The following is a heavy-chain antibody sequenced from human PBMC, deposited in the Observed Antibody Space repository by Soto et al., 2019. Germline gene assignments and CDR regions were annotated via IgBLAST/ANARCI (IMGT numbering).Heavy chain of an antibody. CDR1: GFTFSSYW. Sequence: GGSLRLSCAASGFTFSSYWMYWVRQAPGKALVWVSRIKGDGSRTDYADSVKGRFTISRDNAKNTLYLQMDSLRAEDTAIYYCLRGAGYWGQGTLVTVSS. V-gene: IGHV3-74*01. D-gene: IGHD6-13*01. J-gene: IGHJ4*02. CDR2: IKGDGSRT. CDR3: LRGAGY.